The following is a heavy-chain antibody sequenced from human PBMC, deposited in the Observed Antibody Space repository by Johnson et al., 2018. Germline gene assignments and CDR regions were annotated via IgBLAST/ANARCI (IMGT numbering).Heavy chain of an antibody. CDR3: VRLGQGSERRAEYFQH. V-gene: IGHV3-30*03. CDR2: ISSDANNK. CDR1: GYTFRSYG. Sequence: QVQLVESGGGVVQPGRSLRLSCAAAGYTFRSYGMQWVRQAPGKGLERVAGISSDANNKYYADYVRGRFTISRDNSKNSLYLQMNSLRGEDTAWYYCVRLGQGSERRAEYFQHWGQGTLVTVSS. D-gene: IGHD1-1*01. J-gene: IGHJ1*01.